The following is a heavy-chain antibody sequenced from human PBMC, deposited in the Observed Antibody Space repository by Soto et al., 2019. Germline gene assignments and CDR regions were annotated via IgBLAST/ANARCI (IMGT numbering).Heavy chain of an antibody. Sequence: SETLSLTCAVYGGSFSGYYWSWIRQPPGKGLEWIGEINHSGSTNYNPSLKSRVTISVDTSKNQFSLKLSSVTAADTAVYYCARGVRFLEWLRDYYYYYMDVWGKGTTVT. V-gene: IGHV4-34*01. CDR2: INHSGST. CDR1: GGSFSGYY. CDR3: ARGVRFLEWLRDYYYYYMDV. D-gene: IGHD3-3*01. J-gene: IGHJ6*03.